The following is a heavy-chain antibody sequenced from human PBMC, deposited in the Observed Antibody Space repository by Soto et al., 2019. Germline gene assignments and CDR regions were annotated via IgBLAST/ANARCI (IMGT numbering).Heavy chain of an antibody. CDR3: ARSNYYDDYWSPYDY. V-gene: IGHV3-20*04. CDR2: INWNGATI. Sequence: EVQLVESGGGVVRPGGSLRLSCAASGFTFDDFGMSWVREAPGKGLEWVAGINWNGATIGYADSVKGRFTISRDNAKNSLYLQMRSLRAEDTALYYCARSNYYDDYWSPYDYWGQGTLVTVPS. J-gene: IGHJ4*02. D-gene: IGHD3-3*01. CDR1: GFTFDDFG.